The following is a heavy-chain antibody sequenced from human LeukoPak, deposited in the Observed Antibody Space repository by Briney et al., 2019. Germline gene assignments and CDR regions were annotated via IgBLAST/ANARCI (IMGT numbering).Heavy chain of an antibody. CDR1: AGTFSSYA. Sequence: ASVKVSCKASAGTFSSYAISWVRQAPGQGLEWMGGIIPIFGTANYAQKFQGRVTITTDESTSTAYMELSSLRSEDTAVYYCARGYYDSSGYYHFDYWGQGTLVTVSS. V-gene: IGHV1-69*05. CDR2: IIPIFGTA. CDR3: ARGYYDSSGYYHFDY. D-gene: IGHD3-22*01. J-gene: IGHJ4*02.